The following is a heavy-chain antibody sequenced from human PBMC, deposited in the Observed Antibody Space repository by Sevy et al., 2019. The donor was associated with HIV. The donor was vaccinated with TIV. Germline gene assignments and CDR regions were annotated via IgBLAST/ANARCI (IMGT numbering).Heavy chain of an antibody. CDR2: ISWNSRNI. J-gene: IGHJ6*02. D-gene: IGHD3-3*01. V-gene: IGHV3-9*01. CDR1: GFSFRDHA. CDR3: AKDIIRCCDGLNCSPYYYDFYGLDA. Sequence: GGSLRLSCAASGFSFRDHAMHWVRQVPGKGLEWVSGISWNSRNIGYADSVKGRFTISRDNAKNLVLLQMNSLRPEDTARYYGAKDIIRCCDGLNCSPYYYDFYGLDAWGQGTTVTVSS.